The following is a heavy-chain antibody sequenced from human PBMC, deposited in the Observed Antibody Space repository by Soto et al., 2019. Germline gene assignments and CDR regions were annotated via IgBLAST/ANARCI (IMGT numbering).Heavy chain of an antibody. Sequence: EVQLVESGGGLIQPGGSLRLSCTASGFTVSGNYMTWVRQAPGKGLEWVSLIYSSGTTYYAESVKGRFTISRDSAKNVLYLQMNSLRAEDTAMYYCAKVPRGDYVWGRYPPLGLDVWGQGTTVTVSS. CDR3: AKVPRGDYVWGRYPPLGLDV. J-gene: IGHJ6*02. V-gene: IGHV3-53*01. D-gene: IGHD3-16*01. CDR2: IYSSGTT. CDR1: GFTVSGNY.